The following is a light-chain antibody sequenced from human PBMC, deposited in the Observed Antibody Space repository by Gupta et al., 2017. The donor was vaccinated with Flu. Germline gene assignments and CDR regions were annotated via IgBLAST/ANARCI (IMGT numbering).Light chain of an antibody. J-gene: IGKJ4*01. Sequence: DIQLTQSPSTPSASVGDRVTITCRASQSINNWLAWYQQRPGQAPKLLIYKASNLGSGVPSRFSGSESGTEFTLTISSLQPDDFATYYCQQHLNYPLTFGGGTKVEIK. V-gene: IGKV1-5*03. CDR2: KAS. CDR1: QSINNW. CDR3: QQHLNYPLT.